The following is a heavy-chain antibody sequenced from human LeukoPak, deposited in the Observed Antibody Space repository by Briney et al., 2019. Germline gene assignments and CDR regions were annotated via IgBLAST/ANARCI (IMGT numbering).Heavy chain of an antibody. CDR3: ARWMFYYGSGVFHYHGMDV. Sequence: GESLKISCKGSGYSFTSRWIGWVRQMPGKGLEWMGIIYPADSDTKYSPPFQGQVTISVDKSISTAYLQWSSLKASDTAIYYCARWMFYYGSGVFHYHGMDVWGQGTTVTVS. CDR2: IYPADSDT. V-gene: IGHV5-51*01. J-gene: IGHJ6*02. CDR1: GYSFTSRW. D-gene: IGHD3-10*01.